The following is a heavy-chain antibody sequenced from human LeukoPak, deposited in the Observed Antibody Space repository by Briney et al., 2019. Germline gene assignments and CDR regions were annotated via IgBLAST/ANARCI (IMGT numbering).Heavy chain of an antibody. CDR1: GGTFSSYA. J-gene: IGHJ4*02. Sequence: SVKVSCKASGGTFSSYAISWVRQAPGQGLEWMGGIIPIFGTENYAQKFQGRVTITTDESTSTAYMELSSLRSEDTAVYYCARGENYYGSGSYPDYWGQGTLVTVSS. CDR3: ARGENYYGSGSYPDY. V-gene: IGHV1-69*05. CDR2: IIPIFGTE. D-gene: IGHD3-10*01.